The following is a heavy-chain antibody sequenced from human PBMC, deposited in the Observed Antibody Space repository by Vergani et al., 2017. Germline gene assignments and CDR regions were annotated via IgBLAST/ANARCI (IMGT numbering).Heavy chain of an antibody. V-gene: IGHV4-34*01. CDR2: VNHGGST. Sequence: QVQLQEWGAGLLKTSETLSLTCGVSGGSFSDYYWSWIRQAPGMGLEWIGEVNHGGSTNYNPSLKSRVTISVDTSKNQFSLKLSSVTAADTAVYYCARVPDYWGQGTLVTVSS. J-gene: IGHJ4*02. CDR1: GGSFSDYY. CDR3: ARVPDY.